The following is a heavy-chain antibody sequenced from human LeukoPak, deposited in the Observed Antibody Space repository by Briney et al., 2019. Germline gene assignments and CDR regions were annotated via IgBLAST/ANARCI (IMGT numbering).Heavy chain of an antibody. D-gene: IGHD3-9*01. J-gene: IGHJ4*02. V-gene: IGHV3-49*03. CDR2: IRSKGYGGTA. CDR1: GFTFGDYS. Sequence: GGSLRLTCTTSGFTFGDYSMSWFRQAPGKGLEWVGFIRSKGYGGTAEYAASVKGRFTISRDDSNSIAYLQMDSLKTEDTAVYYCTREIRYFDWFQADYWGQGTLVTVSS. CDR3: TREIRYFDWFQADY.